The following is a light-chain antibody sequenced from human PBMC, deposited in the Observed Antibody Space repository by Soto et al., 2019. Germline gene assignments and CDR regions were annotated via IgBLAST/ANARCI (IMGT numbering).Light chain of an antibody. Sequence: LTQPASVSGSPGQSITISCNGTSSDIGAAFNYVSWYQQHPGKAPKLMIFEVINRPSGVSNRFSGSKSGNTASLTISGLQAEDEADYDCSSWTTRSTLLFGGGTKLTVL. V-gene: IGLV2-14*01. CDR3: SSWTTRSTLL. J-gene: IGLJ3*02. CDR2: EVI. CDR1: SSDIGAAFNY.